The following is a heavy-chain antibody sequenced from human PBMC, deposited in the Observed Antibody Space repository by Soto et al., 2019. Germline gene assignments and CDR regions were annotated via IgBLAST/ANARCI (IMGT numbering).Heavy chain of an antibody. CDR1: GYTFTGYY. V-gene: IGHV1-2*04. J-gene: IGHJ6*02. CDR2: INPNSGGT. Sequence: ASVKVSCKASGYTFTGYYMHWARQAPGQGLEWMGWINPNSGGTNYAQKFQGWVTMTRDTSISTVYMELSRLRSEDTAVYYCARDPSYYGMDVWGQGTTVTVSS. CDR3: ARDPSYYGMDV.